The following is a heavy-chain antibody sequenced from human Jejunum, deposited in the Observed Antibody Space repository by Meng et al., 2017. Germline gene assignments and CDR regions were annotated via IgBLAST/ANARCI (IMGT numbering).Heavy chain of an antibody. J-gene: IGHJ5*02. V-gene: IGHV1-2*06. CDR3: ARDPGLDR. Sequence: QVQLLQTGAQVKGPGASVSVSCKASGYTFTASSLNWVRKAPGQGLEWMGRISPHSGGTDYAQNFQGRVTLTRDTSISTAYMQMSGLTSDDTAVYYCARDPGLDRWGRGTLVTVSS. CDR1: GYTFTASS. CDR2: ISPHSGGT.